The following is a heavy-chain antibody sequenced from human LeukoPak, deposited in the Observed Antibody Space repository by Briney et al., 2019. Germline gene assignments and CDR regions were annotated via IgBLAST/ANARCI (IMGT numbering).Heavy chain of an antibody. V-gene: IGHV3-7*04. Sequence: PGGSLRLSCAASGFTFRRFWMSWVRQAPGKGLEWVANIKQDGSEKYYVDSVKGRFTISRDNAKNSLYLQMNSLRAEDTAVFYCARDGTYTDYDPDFDIWGQGTLVTVSS. CDR1: GFTFRRFW. CDR3: ARDGTYTDYDPDFDI. J-gene: IGHJ4*02. CDR2: IKQDGSEK. D-gene: IGHD5-12*01.